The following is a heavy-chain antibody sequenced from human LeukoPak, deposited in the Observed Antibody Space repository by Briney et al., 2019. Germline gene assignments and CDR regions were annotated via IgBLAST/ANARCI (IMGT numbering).Heavy chain of an antibody. CDR1: GASIITTNYY. D-gene: IGHD4-11*01. V-gene: IGHV4-39*01. J-gene: IGHJ4*02. CDR3: ARNLGQTWGTVTTDLWYFDH. Sequence: SETLSLTCTASGASIITTNYYWGWIRQPPGKGLEWIGSISYSGNAYYNPSLRSRLSISMDASKNQFSLKVRSVTAADTAVYYCARNLGQTWGTVTTDLWYFDHWGQGTLVPVSS. CDR2: ISYSGNA.